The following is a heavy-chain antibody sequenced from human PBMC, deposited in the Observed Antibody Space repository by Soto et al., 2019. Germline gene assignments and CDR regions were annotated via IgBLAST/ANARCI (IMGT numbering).Heavy chain of an antibody. Sequence: SETLSLTCTVSGGSISSYYWSWIRQHPGKGLEWIGYIYYSGSTYYNPSLKSRVTISVDTSKNQFSLKMNSVTAADTAVYYCARHRMVVVTAMDYWGQGTLVTGS. CDR3: ARHRMVVVTAMDY. V-gene: IGHV4-59*08. D-gene: IGHD2-21*02. CDR1: GGSISSYY. J-gene: IGHJ4*02. CDR2: IYYSGST.